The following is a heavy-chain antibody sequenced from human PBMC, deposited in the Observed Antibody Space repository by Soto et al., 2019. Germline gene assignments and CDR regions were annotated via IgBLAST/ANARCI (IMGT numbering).Heavy chain of an antibody. J-gene: IGHJ5*02. CDR2: INHSGST. D-gene: IGHD4-4*01. V-gene: IGHV4-34*01. CDR3: ARGRAYSPFPPTTVIVRTRGSWFDP. CDR1: GGSFSGYY. Sequence: SETLSLTCAVYGGSFSGYYWSWIRQPPGKGLEWIGEINHSGSTNYNPSLKSRVTISVDTSKNQFSLKLSSVTAADTAVYYCARGRAYSPFPPTTVIVRTRGSWFDPWGQGTLVTVSS.